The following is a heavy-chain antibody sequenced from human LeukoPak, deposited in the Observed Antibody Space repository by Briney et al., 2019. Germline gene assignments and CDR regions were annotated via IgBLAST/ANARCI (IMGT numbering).Heavy chain of an antibody. D-gene: IGHD1-26*01. Sequence: GGSLRLSCAASGFTFSSYWMSWVRQAPGKGLEWVSIIYSGGSTYYADSVKGRFTISRDNSKNTLYLQMNSLRAEDTAVYYCAEGGSYNRGAFDIWGQGTMVTVSS. V-gene: IGHV3-53*01. CDR1: GFTFSSYW. CDR3: AEGGSYNRGAFDI. CDR2: IYSGGST. J-gene: IGHJ3*02.